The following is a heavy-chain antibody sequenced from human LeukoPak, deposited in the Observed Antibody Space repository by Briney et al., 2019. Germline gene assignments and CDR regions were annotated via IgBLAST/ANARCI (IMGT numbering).Heavy chain of an antibody. CDR2: ISWNSGSI. Sequence: SGGSLRLSCAASGFTFDDYAMHWVRQAPGKGLEWVSGISWNSGSIGYADSVKGRFTISRDNAKNSLYLQMNSLRAEDMALYYCAKATTSGSSEGVFDYWGQGTLVTVSS. J-gene: IGHJ4*02. V-gene: IGHV3-9*03. D-gene: IGHD1-26*01. CDR1: GFTFDDYA. CDR3: AKATTSGSSEGVFDY.